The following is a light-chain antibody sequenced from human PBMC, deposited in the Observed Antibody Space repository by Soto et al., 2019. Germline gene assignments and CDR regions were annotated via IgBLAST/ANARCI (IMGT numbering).Light chain of an antibody. CDR3: QQYGSSPNT. Sequence: EIVLTQSPGTLSLSPGERATLSCRASQSVSSSYLAWYQQKPGQAPRLLIYGASSRATGIPDRFSGSGSGTDFALTISSLELEDFAVYYCQQYGSSPNTFGQGTKLEIK. J-gene: IGKJ2*01. CDR2: GAS. CDR1: QSVSSSY. V-gene: IGKV3-20*01.